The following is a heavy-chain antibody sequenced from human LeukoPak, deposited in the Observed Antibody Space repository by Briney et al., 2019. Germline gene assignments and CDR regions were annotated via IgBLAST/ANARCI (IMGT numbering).Heavy chain of an antibody. J-gene: IGHJ4*02. CDR2: IYYSGAT. V-gene: IGHV4-59*01. Sequence: PSETLSLTCAVSGGSIRPYYWSWIRQPPGKGLEWIGYIYYSGATNYNPSLKSRVTISVDTSNNQFSLKLNSVTAADTAMYYCARALAFDYWGQGTLVTVSS. CDR1: GGSIRPYY. CDR3: ARALAFDY.